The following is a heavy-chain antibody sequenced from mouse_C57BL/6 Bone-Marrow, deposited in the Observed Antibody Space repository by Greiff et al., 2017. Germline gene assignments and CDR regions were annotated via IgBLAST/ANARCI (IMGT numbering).Heavy chain of an antibody. CDR3: ARRLYWYFDV. CDR1: GYAFSSSW. Sequence: MQLQQSGPELVKPGASVKISCKASGYAFSSSWMNWVKQRPGKGLEWIGRIYPGDGDTNYNGKFKGKATLTADKSSSTAYMQLSSLTSEDSAVYFCARRLYWYFDVWGTGTTVTVSS. J-gene: IGHJ1*03. CDR2: IYPGDGDT. D-gene: IGHD2-13*01. V-gene: IGHV1-82*01.